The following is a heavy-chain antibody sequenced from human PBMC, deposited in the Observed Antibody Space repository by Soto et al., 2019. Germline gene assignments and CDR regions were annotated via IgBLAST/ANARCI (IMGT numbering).Heavy chain of an antibody. CDR3: ARVAYYFDSSGVRKNDAFDI. CDR1: GYTFTSYY. V-gene: IGHV1-46*01. J-gene: IGHJ3*02. D-gene: IGHD3-22*01. CDR2: INPSGGST. Sequence: QVQLVQSGAEVKKPGASVKVSCKASGYTFTSYYMHWVRQAPGQGLEWMGIINPSGGSTSYAQKFQVRITITRDTSTSTVYMELSSLRSEDTAVYYCARVAYYFDSSGVRKNDAFDIWGQGTMVTVSS.